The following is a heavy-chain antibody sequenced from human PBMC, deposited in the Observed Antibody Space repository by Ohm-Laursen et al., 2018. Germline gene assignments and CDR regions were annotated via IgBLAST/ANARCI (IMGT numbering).Heavy chain of an antibody. V-gene: IGHV3-33*08. CDR2: FWADGIKT. D-gene: IGHD2-15*01. Sequence: SLRLSCSASGFTFDDYAMHWVRQAPGKGLEWVAVFWADGIKTYYADSMKGRFTISRDNAKNTLYLQMNSLRAEDTAVYYCARDLIGYCSGGSCQFGMDVWGQGTTVTVSS. CDR1: GFTFDDYA. CDR3: ARDLIGYCSGGSCQFGMDV. J-gene: IGHJ6*02.